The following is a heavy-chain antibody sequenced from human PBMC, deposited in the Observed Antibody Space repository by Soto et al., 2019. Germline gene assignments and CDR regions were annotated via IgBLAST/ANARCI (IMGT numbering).Heavy chain of an antibody. J-gene: IGHJ6*02. CDR2: ISGSGGST. V-gene: IGHV3-23*01. CDR3: AKDLRSIVVVPAAKNYYYYYGMDV. D-gene: IGHD2-2*01. CDR1: GFTFSSYA. Sequence: GESLKISCAASGFTFSSYAMSWVRQAPGKGLEWVSAISGSGGSTYYADSVKGRFTISRDNSKNTLYLQMNSLRAEDTAVYYCAKDLRSIVVVPAAKNYYYYYGMDVWGQGTTVTVSS.